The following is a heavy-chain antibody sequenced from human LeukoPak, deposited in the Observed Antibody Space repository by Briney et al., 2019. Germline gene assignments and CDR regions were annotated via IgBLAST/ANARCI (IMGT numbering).Heavy chain of an antibody. CDR3: AKERAYLCSSTSCYLFDY. CDR1: GFTFSSYE. D-gene: IGHD2-2*01. Sequence: PGGSLRLSCAASGFTFSSYEMNWVRQAPGKGLEWVSYISSSGSTIYYADSVKGRFTISRDNAKNSLYLQMNSLRAEDTAVYYFAKERAYLCSSTSCYLFDYWGQGTLVTVSS. J-gene: IGHJ4*02. V-gene: IGHV3-48*03. CDR2: ISSSGSTI.